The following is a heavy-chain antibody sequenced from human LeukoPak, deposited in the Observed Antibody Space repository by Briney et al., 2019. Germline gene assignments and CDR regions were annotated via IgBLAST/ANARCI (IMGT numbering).Heavy chain of an antibody. Sequence: KPSETLSLTCAVYGGSFSGSYWNWIRQPPGKGLEWIGEINQSGNTNYNPSLKSRVTISVGTSKSQFSLKLSSVTAADTAVYYCAKAPPGAAAGYWFDPWGQGALVTVSS. CDR2: INQSGNT. CDR1: GGSFSGSY. J-gene: IGHJ5*02. CDR3: AKAPPGAAAGYWFDP. D-gene: IGHD6-13*01. V-gene: IGHV4-34*01.